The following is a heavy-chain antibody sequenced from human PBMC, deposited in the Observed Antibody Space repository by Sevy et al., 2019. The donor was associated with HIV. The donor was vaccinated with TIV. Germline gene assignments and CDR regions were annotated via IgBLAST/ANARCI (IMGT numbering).Heavy chain of an antibody. Sequence: RGSLRLSCAASGFTFSSYWMSCVRQAPGKGLEWVANIKQDGSEKYYVDSVKGRFTISRDNAKNSLYLQMNSLRAEDTAVYYCARASGSYYVYDYYYYMDVWGKGTTVDVSS. D-gene: IGHD1-26*01. CDR1: GFTFSSYW. V-gene: IGHV3-7*01. CDR2: IKQDGSEK. J-gene: IGHJ6*03. CDR3: ARASGSYYVYDYYYYMDV.